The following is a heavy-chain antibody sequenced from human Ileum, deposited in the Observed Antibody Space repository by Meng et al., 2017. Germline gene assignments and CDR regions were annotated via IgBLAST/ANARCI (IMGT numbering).Heavy chain of an antibody. CDR1: GFSLSNRRVG. Sequence: SGPTLVTPTQTLTVTCTFAGFSLSNRRVGVGWIRQPPGKALEWLAVIYWYDDKRYSAPLKSSLTITKYNSKNQVVLTMTNMDPVDTATYYCAHFVGGTYRFLDYWGQGTLVTVSS. J-gene: IGHJ4*02. V-gene: IGHV2-5*01. CDR3: AHFVGGTYRFLDY. CDR2: IYWYDDK. D-gene: IGHD3-16*02.